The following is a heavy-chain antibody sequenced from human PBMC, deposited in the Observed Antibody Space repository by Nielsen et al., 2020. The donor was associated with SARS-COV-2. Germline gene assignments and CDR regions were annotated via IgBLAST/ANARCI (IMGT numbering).Heavy chain of an antibody. CDR3: ARVSAAGMALYYFDY. J-gene: IGHJ4*02. D-gene: IGHD6-13*01. CDR1: GFSFSSFE. V-gene: IGHV3-11*05. CDR2: ISSSTSYT. Sequence: GESLKISCAASGFSFSSFEMSWIRQAPGKGLEWVSYISSSTSYTNYADSVTGRFTISRDNAKNSLYLQMNSLRAEDTAVYYCARVSAAGMALYYFDYWGQGTLVTVSS.